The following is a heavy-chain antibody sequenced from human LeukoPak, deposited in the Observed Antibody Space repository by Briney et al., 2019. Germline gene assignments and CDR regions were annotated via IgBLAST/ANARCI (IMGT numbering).Heavy chain of an antibody. CDR3: AKVSRTNHDNFFDY. CDR1: GFTFSSYS. D-gene: IGHD1-14*01. V-gene: IGHV3-21*01. J-gene: IGHJ4*02. Sequence: GGSLRLSCAASGFTFSSYSMNWVRQAPGKGLEWVSSISSSSSYIYYADSVKGRFTISRDNAKNSLYLQMNSLRAEDTAVYYCAKVSRTNHDNFFDYWGQGTLVTVSS. CDR2: ISSSSSYI.